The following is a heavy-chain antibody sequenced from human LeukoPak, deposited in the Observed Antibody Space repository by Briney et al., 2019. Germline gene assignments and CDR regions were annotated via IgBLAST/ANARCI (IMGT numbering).Heavy chain of an antibody. Sequence: SETLSLTCTVSGGSISSYDWSWIRQTPGKGLEWIAYISDRGSTHYNPSLKSRVTLSVETSKNQFSLNLSSVTAADTAVYYCARGMQLWVPFDYWGQGTLVTVSS. CDR3: ARGMQLWVPFDY. J-gene: IGHJ4*02. CDR2: ISDRGST. CDR1: GGSISSYD. D-gene: IGHD2-21*01. V-gene: IGHV4-59*01.